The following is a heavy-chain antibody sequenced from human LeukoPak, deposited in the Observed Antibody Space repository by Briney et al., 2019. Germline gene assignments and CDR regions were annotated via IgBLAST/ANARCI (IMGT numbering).Heavy chain of an antibody. D-gene: IGHD5-12*01. J-gene: IGHJ4*02. Sequence: GGSLRLSCAASGFTFSNYWMHWVRQAPGKGLVWVSRINSDGINTSYADSVKGRSTLSRDNARNSLFLQMNSLRAEDTAVYYCAREMGGYPFDYWGQGTLVTVSS. V-gene: IGHV3-74*01. CDR2: INSDGINT. CDR1: GFTFSNYW. CDR3: AREMGGYPFDY.